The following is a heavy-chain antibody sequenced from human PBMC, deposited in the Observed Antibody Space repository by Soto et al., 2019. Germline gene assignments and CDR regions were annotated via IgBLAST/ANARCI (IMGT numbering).Heavy chain of an antibody. V-gene: IGHV4-39*01. CDR1: GGSLSSSSYY. Sequence: QLQLQESGPGLVKPSETLSLTCTVSGGSLSSSSYYWGWIRQAPGKGLEWIGSIYYRGTTYYNPSLKSRATISEDKSKNHFSLALSSVTAADTAVYYCARHGGCRNGICYRMRHFDYWGQGTLVTVSS. CDR2: IYYRGTT. CDR3: ARHGGCRNGICYRMRHFDY. J-gene: IGHJ4*02. D-gene: IGHD2-8*01.